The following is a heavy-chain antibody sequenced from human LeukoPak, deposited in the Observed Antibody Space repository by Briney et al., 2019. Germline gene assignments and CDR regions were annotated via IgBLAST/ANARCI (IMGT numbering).Heavy chain of an antibody. Sequence: GGSLRLSCAASGFTFNIYWMSWVHQAPGKGPEWVASIKEDGNEKYYVDSVRGRFTISRDNAKNSLFLQMNSLRAEDTAVYYCARVNAGDFYYGSGSYYSHFDYWGQGILVTVSS. V-gene: IGHV3-7*01. CDR1: GFTFNIYW. CDR2: IKEDGNEK. D-gene: IGHD3-10*01. CDR3: ARVNAGDFYYGSGSYYSHFDY. J-gene: IGHJ4*02.